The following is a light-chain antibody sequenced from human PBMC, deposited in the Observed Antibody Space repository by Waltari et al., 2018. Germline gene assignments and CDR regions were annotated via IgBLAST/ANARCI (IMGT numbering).Light chain of an antibody. Sequence: DLVMPQSPDSLAVSLGERATINRTSSQSVLYSANNKNCLAWYQQKPGQPPKVVIYWASTRESGVPDRFSGSGSGTDFTLTNSSLQPEDVAVYYCQQYYIVPRTFGQGTKVEIK. CDR2: WAS. CDR3: QQYYIVPRT. J-gene: IGKJ1*01. V-gene: IGKV4-1*01. CDR1: QSVLYSANNKNC.